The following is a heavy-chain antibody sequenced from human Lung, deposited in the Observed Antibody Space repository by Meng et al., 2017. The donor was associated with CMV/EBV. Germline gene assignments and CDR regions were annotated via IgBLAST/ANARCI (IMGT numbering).Heavy chain of an antibody. CDR1: GGTFSSYT. D-gene: IGHD6-19*01. Sequence: SVXVSXKASGGTFSSYTISWVRQAPGQGLEWMGRIIPILGIANYAQKFQGRVTITADKSTSTAYMELSSLRSEDTAVYYCARARSSGWYLAYYFDYWGQGTXVTVYS. V-gene: IGHV1-69*02. CDR3: ARARSSGWYLAYYFDY. J-gene: IGHJ4*02. CDR2: IIPILGIA.